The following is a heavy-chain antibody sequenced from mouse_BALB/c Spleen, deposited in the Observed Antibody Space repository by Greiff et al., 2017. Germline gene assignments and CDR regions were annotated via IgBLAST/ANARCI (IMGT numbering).Heavy chain of an antibody. J-gene: IGHJ3*01. V-gene: IGHV5-9-4*01. CDR3: ARGEGKTY. CDR2: ISSGGSYT. Sequence: EVQGVESGGGLVKPGGSLKLSCAASGFTFSSYAMSWVRQSPEKRLEWVAEISSGGSYTYYPDTVTGRFTISRDNAKNTLYLEMSSLRSEDTAMYYCARGEGKTYWGQGTLVTVSA. CDR1: GFTFSSYA.